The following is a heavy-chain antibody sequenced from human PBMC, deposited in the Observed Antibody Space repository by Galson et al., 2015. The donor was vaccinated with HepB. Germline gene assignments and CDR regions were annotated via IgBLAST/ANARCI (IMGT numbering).Heavy chain of an antibody. CDR1: GYTFTSNG. Sequence: QSGAEVKKPGASVRVSCKASGYTFTSNGISWVRQTPRQGLEWLGWISAYGGNTKYAQKYQAKITLTRDTSTRTAYVELRTLRSDDTAVYYCARDRDYRFDYWGQGTLVTVSS. D-gene: IGHD4/OR15-4a*01. CDR2: ISAYGGNT. V-gene: IGHV1-18*04. CDR3: ARDRDYRFDY. J-gene: IGHJ4*02.